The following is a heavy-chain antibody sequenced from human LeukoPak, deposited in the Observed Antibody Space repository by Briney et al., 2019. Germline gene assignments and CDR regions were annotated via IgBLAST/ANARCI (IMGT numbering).Heavy chain of an antibody. V-gene: IGHV1-2*02. J-gene: IGHJ6*03. Sequence: ASVKVSCKASGYTFTGYYMHWVRQAPGQGLEWMGWINPNSGGTNYAQKFQGRVTMTRDTSISTAYMELSRLRSDDTAVYYCARDGPAGYYYYYMHVWGKGTTVTVSS. D-gene: IGHD6-13*01. CDR2: INPNSGGT. CDR3: ARDGPAGYYYYYMHV. CDR1: GYTFTGYY.